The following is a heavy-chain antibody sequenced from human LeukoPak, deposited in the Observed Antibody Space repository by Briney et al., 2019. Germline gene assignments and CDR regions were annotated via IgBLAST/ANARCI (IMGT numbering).Heavy chain of an antibody. CDR2: MSPNSGNT. Sequence: ASVKVSCKASGYTFTSYDINWVRQATGQGLEWMGWMSPNSGNTGYAQKFQGRVTMTRNTSISTAYMELSSLRSEDTAVYYCASGTYYYGSGSYYNPHDYYYYYGMDVWGQGTTVTVSS. CDR1: GYTFTSYD. J-gene: IGHJ6*02. CDR3: ASGTYYYGSGSYYNPHDYYYYYGMDV. V-gene: IGHV1-8*01. D-gene: IGHD3-10*01.